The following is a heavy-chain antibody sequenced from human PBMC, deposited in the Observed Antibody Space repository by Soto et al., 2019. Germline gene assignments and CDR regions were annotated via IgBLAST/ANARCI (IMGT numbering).Heavy chain of an antibody. Sequence: QVQLVQSGAEVKKPGASVKVSCKASGYTFTSDAMHWVRQAPGQRLEWMGWINAGNGNTKYSQKFQARVTITRDTSASTAYMELSSLRSEDTAVYYCARSIVVVTAADYWGQGTLVTVSS. V-gene: IGHV1-3*01. J-gene: IGHJ4*02. CDR2: INAGNGNT. CDR1: GYTFTSDA. D-gene: IGHD2-21*02. CDR3: ARSIVVVTAADY.